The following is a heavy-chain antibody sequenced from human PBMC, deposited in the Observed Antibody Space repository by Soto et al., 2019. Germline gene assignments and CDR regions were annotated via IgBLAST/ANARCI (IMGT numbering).Heavy chain of an antibody. CDR2: IWPGNSDT. D-gene: IGHD3-22*01. CDR3: ARHLYHYSSGIYSPFDF. J-gene: IGHJ4*02. Sequence: GESLKISCKGSGYSFTTYWIGWVRQMPGKGLEWMGIIWPGNSDTRYSPTFQGHVTISADKSISTAYLQWRSLEASDTAMYYCARHLYHYSSGIYSPFDFWGQGILVTAPQ. V-gene: IGHV5-51*01. CDR1: GYSFTTYW.